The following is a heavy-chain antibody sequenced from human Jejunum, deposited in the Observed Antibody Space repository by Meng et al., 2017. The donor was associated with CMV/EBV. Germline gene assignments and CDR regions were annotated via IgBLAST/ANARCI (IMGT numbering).Heavy chain of an antibody. CDR3: TRGRWLSDDY. Sequence: EVQLVESGVTLVQPGGSLRLSCVASGFTFRSYWIHWVRQAPGKAPMWVSYIDGDGSSTTYAESVKGRFTISRDHAKNTVYLQMNSLRAEDTAAYYCTRGRWLSDDYWGQGTLVTVSS. CDR2: IDGDGSST. CDR1: GFTFRSYW. D-gene: IGHD6-19*01. V-gene: IGHV3-74*03. J-gene: IGHJ4*02.